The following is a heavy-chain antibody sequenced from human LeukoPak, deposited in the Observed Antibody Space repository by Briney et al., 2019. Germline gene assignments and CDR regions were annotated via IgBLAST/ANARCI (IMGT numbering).Heavy chain of an antibody. CDR1: GYSISSGYY. V-gene: IGHV4-61*01. D-gene: IGHD3-3*01. J-gene: IGHJ3*02. CDR3: AIMTYYDFWSGYSGGGAFDI. CDR2: IYYGGST. Sequence: SETLSLTCAVSGYSISSGYYWGWIRQPPGKGLEWIGYIYYGGSTNYNPSLKSRVTISVDTSKNQFSLKLSSVTAADTAVYYCAIMTYYDFWSGYSGGGAFDIWGQGTMVTVSS.